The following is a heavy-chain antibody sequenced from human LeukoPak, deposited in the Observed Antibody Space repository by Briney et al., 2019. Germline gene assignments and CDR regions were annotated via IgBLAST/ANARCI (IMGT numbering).Heavy chain of an antibody. CDR3: AKDLGTYYYDSSGDY. D-gene: IGHD3-22*01. CDR1: GFTFSSYG. V-gene: IGHV3-23*01. Sequence: PGGSLRLSCAASGFTFSSYGMSWVRQAPGKGLEWVSAISGSGGSTYYADSVKGRFTISRDNSKNTLYPQMNSLRAEDTAVYYCAKDLGTYYYDSSGDYWGQGTLVTVSS. J-gene: IGHJ4*02. CDR2: ISGSGGST.